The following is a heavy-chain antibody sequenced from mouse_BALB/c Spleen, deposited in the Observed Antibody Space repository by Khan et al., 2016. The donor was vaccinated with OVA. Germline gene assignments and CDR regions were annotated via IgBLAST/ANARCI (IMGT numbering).Heavy chain of an antibody. CDR3: ARGYHFYAT. V-gene: IGHV1-26*01. D-gene: IGHD2-2*01. Sequence: IQLVQSGPDLVKPGASVRISCKASGYSFTLYYLTWVKQSHGESLEWIGRVNPNNGDSAYNQKFKDRATLTVDKSSNTSYMDFRSLTSEASAVYYCARGYHFYATWGQKPLVAVTA. CDR1: GYSFTLYY. J-gene: IGHJ3*01. CDR2: VNPNNGDS.